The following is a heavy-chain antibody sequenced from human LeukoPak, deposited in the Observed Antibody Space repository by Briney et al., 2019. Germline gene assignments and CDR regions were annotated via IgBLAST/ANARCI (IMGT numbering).Heavy chain of an antibody. CDR1: GFTFSSFD. D-gene: IGHD1-1*01. J-gene: IGHJ6*03. Sequence: GGSLRLSCAASGFTFSSFDMHWVRQPTGQGLEWVSTIGTASDTYYPGSVEGRFTLSRDNAKNSLYLQMNSLTAGDTAVHYCARGPPRGKYYYMDVWGKGTTVTVSS. CDR3: ARGPPRGKYYYMDV. CDR2: IGTASDT. V-gene: IGHV3-13*01.